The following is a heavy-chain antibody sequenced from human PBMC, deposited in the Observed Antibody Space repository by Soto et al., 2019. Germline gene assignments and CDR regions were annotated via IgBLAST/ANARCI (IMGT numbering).Heavy chain of an antibody. Sequence: GGSLRLSCAASGFTFSDAWMTWVRQAPGKGLEWVGLIKSKPDGGTTDLAAPVQGRFTISRDNAKNSLYLQMSSLRAEDSAVYYCASRASRWGQGTMVTVSS. CDR2: IKSKPDGGTT. V-gene: IGHV3-15*01. D-gene: IGHD1-26*01. CDR3: ASRASR. CDR1: GFTFSDAW. J-gene: IGHJ3*01.